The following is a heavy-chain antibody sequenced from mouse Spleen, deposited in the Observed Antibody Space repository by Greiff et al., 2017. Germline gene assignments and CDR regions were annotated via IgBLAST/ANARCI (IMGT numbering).Heavy chain of an antibody. D-gene: IGHD2-12*01. CDR2: IWSDGST. CDR3: AGLLPDIDY. V-gene: IGHV2-4-1*01. J-gene: IGHJ4*01. Sequence: VQLVESGPGLVAPSQSLSITCTASGFSLTNYAVHWVRQSPGKGLEWLGVIWSDGSTDYNAAFISRLSIIKDNSNSQVFVKMNSLQADDTAIYYCAGLLPDIDYWGQGTSVTVSS. CDR1: GFSLTNYA.